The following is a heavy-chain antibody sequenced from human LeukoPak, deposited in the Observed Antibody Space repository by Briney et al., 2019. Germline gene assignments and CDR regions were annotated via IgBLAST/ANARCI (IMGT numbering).Heavy chain of an antibody. CDR1: GFTFSSYG. CDR2: IWYDGSNK. D-gene: IGHD4-23*01. J-gene: IGHJ4*02. CDR3: ASARNDYGGNVDY. Sequence: GGSLRLSCAASGFTFSSYGMHWVRQAPGKGLEWVAVIWYDGSNKYYADSVKGRFTISRDNSKNTLYLQMNSLRAEDTAVYYCASARNDYGGNVDYWGQGTLVTVSS. V-gene: IGHV3-33*01.